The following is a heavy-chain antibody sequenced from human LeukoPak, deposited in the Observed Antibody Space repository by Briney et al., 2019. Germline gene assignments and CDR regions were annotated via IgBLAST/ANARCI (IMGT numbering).Heavy chain of an antibody. CDR2: IRSKANSYAT. J-gene: IGHJ4*02. V-gene: IGHV3-73*01. D-gene: IGHD2-2*02. CDR1: GFTFSGSA. Sequence: GGSLKLSCAASGFTFSGSAMHWVRQASGKGLEWVGRIRSKANSYATAYAASVKGRFTISRDDSKNTAYLQMNSLKTEDTAVYYCTSKGGGQLLYGYWGQGTLVTVSS. CDR3: TSKGGGQLLYGY.